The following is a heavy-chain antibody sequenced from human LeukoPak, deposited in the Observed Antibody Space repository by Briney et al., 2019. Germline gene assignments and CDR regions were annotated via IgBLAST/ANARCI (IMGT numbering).Heavy chain of an antibody. J-gene: IGHJ6*03. Sequence: GGSLRLSCAASGFTFINAWMNWVRQAPGKGLEWVGRIKSKTDGGTTDYAAPVKGRFTISRDDSKNTLYLQMNSLRAEDTAVYYCAKDPNFYYCMDVWGKGTTVTISS. V-gene: IGHV3-15*01. CDR3: AKDPNFYYCMDV. CDR2: IKSKTDGGTT. CDR1: GFTFINAW.